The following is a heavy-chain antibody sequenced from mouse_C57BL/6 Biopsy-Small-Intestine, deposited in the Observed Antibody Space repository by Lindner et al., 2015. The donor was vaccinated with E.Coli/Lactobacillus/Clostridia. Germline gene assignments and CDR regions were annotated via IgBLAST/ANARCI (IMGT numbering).Heavy chain of an antibody. V-gene: IGHV1-82*01. CDR1: GYAFSSSW. CDR2: IYPGHGDT. CDR3: AREDGSTYGGFAY. J-gene: IGHJ3*01. D-gene: IGHD1-1*01. Sequence: VQLQESGPELVKPGASVKISCKASGYAFSSSWMNWVKQRPGKGLEWIGRIYPGHGDTNYNGKFKGKATLTADNSSSTAYMQLSSLTSEDSAVYFCAREDGSTYGGFAYWGQGTLVTVSA.